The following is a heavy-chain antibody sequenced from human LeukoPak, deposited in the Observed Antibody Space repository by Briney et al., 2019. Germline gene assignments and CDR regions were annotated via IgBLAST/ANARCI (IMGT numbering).Heavy chain of an antibody. CDR2: IYYSGSI. Sequence: IPSETLSLTCTVSGGSISSYYWSWIRQPPGKGLEWIGSIYYSGSIYYNPSLRSRVTISVDTSRNQFSLKLSSVTAADTAVYYCATPYSGGYHGLDIWGQGTMITVSS. CDR3: ATPYSGGYHGLDI. CDR1: GGSISSYY. V-gene: IGHV4-59*05. D-gene: IGHD1-26*01. J-gene: IGHJ3*02.